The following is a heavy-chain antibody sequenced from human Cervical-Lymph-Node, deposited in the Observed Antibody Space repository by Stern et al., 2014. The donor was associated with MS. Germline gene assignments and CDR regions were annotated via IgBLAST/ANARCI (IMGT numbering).Heavy chain of an antibody. Sequence: QVQLQESGPGLVKPSQTLSLTCTVSGGSISSGSYYWSWIRQPAGKGLEWIGRIYTRGSTNYNPSLKSRVTLSIHTSQNQFSLQLSSVTAADTAVYYCAREWSWFDPWGQGTLVTVSS. CDR3: AREWSWFDP. CDR2: IYTRGST. V-gene: IGHV4-61*02. J-gene: IGHJ5*02. CDR1: GGSISSGSYY. D-gene: IGHD3-3*01.